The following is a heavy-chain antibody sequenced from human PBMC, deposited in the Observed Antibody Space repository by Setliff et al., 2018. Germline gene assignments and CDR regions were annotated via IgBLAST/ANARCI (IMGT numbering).Heavy chain of an antibody. Sequence: GSLRLSCAASGFTFSTYSFNWVRQAPGKGLEWVSAISSTSTYIYYADSVKGRFTISRDNSKNTLDLQMNSLRAEDTAVYYCAKEVESMIVVGAWFDPWGQGTLVTVSS. J-gene: IGHJ5*02. D-gene: IGHD3-22*01. CDR1: GFTFSTYS. CDR3: AKEVESMIVVGAWFDP. V-gene: IGHV3-21*04. CDR2: ISSTSTYI.